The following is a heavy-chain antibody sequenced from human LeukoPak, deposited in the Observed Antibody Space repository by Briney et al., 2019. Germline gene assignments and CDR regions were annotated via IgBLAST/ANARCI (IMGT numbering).Heavy chain of an antibody. CDR1: GFTFSSYA. D-gene: IGHD2-2*01. Sequence: PGGSLRLSCAASGFTFSSYAMSWVRQAPGKGLEWVSAISGSGGSTYYADSVKGRFTISRDNSKNTLYLQMNSLRAEDTAVYYCARPHGYCSSTSRCYFDYWGQGTLVTVSS. CDR2: ISGSGGST. J-gene: IGHJ4*02. V-gene: IGHV3-23*01. CDR3: ARPHGYCSSTSRCYFDY.